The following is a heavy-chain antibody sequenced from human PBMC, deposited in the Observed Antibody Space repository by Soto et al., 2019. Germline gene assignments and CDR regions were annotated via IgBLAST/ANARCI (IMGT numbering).Heavy chain of an antibody. V-gene: IGHV1-18*01. CDR2: ISAYNGNT. D-gene: IGHD2-2*01. J-gene: IGHJ6*03. Sequence: GASVKVSCKASGYTFTSYGISWVRQAPGQGLEWMGWISAYNGNTNYAQKLQGRVTMTTDTSTSTAYMELRSLRSDDTAVYYCARAIVVLTTKPPNNYYYMDVWGKGTTVTVSS. CDR3: ARAIVVLTTKPPNNYYYMDV. CDR1: GYTFTSYG.